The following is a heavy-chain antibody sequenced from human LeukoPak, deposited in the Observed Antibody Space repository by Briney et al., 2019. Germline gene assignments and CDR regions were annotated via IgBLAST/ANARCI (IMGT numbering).Heavy chain of an antibody. J-gene: IGHJ3*02. CDR2: IYPGDSDT. V-gene: IGHV5-51*01. Sequence: GESLKISCKDSGYSFTSYWIGWVRRMPGKALDWMGFIYPGDSDTRYSPSFQGQVTISADKSISTTYLQWSSLKASDTAMYYCASLYDSSGEAAFDIWGQGTMVTVSS. D-gene: IGHD3-22*01. CDR1: GYSFTSYW. CDR3: ASLYDSSGEAAFDI.